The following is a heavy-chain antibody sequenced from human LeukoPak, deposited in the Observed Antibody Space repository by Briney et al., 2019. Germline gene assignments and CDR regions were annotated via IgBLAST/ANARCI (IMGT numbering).Heavy chain of an antibody. CDR3: ARDVEGSLDY. D-gene: IGHD5-24*01. CDR1: GFTFSNYW. V-gene: IGHV3-7*01. J-gene: IGHJ4*02. CDR2: IKQDESAK. Sequence: GGSLRLSCAASGFTFSNYWMAWVRQAPGKGPEWVANIKQDESAKQYVDSLKGRFTISRDNAKSSLYLQMNSLRVDDTAVYYCARDVEGSLDYWGQGTLVAVSS.